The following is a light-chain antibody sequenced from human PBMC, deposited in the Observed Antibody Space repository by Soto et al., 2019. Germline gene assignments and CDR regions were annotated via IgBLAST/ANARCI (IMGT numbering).Light chain of an antibody. CDR2: GTS. CDR3: QQSHDSPWA. Sequence: DIQMTQSPASLSASVGDRVTITCRASQSIRSFLNWYQQKPGKAPKLLIYGTSSLQVGVPSRFSGSGSGTEFTLTISSLQPEDFASYYCQQSHDSPWAFGPGTKVEVK. V-gene: IGKV1-39*01. CDR1: QSIRSF. J-gene: IGKJ1*01.